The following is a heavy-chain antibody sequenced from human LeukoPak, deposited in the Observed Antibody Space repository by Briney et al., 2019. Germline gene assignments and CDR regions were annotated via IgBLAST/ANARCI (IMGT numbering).Heavy chain of an antibody. V-gene: IGHV3-23*01. CDR2: IGGSVSNT. CDR1: GFTFSSYA. D-gene: IGHD3-16*02. J-gene: IGHJ4*02. CDR3: AKRGNYPMYYSDY. Sequence: GGSLRLSCAASGFTFSSYAMSWVRQAPGKGLEWVSTIGGSVSNTYYADSVKGRFTISRDNSKNTLSLQMNSLGAEDTAVYYCAKRGNYPMYYSDYWGQGTLVTVSS.